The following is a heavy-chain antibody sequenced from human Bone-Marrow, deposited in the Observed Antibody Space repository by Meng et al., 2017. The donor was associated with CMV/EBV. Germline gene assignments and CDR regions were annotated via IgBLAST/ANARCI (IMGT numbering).Heavy chain of an antibody. CDR1: GFTFSDYS. J-gene: IGHJ4*02. Sequence: GESLKISCTASGFTFSDYSMSWVRQAPGRGLEWISYISESGDSKHYADSVKGRFTISRDNAKNSLYLQMDSLRVEDTAIYYCARGENWSYEGTWIYWSQGTLVTVSS. V-gene: IGHV3-11*01. CDR3: ARGENWSYEGTWIY. D-gene: IGHD1-7*01. CDR2: ISESGDSK.